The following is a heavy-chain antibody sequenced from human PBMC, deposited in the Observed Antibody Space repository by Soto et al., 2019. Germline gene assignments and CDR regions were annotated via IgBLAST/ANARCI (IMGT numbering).Heavy chain of an antibody. J-gene: IGHJ3*02. D-gene: IGHD5-18*01. V-gene: IGHV4-59*12. CDR2: IYYGGTT. CDR1: GGSISPYY. CDR3: ARVVDRQLWSAFFGAFDI. Sequence: SETLSLTCTVSGGSISPYYWTWVRQPPGKGLEWIGYIYYGGTTSYNPSLMSRVTISLETSKNQISLKLSSVTAADTAVYYFARVVDRQLWSAFFGAFDIWGQGTMVTVSS.